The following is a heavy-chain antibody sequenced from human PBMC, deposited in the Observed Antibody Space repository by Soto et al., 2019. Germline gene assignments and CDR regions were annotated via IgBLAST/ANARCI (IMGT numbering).Heavy chain of an antibody. CDR2: ISPFNYNT. D-gene: IGHD6-25*01. CDR3: ARGGRRLGWFDP. V-gene: IGHV1-18*01. CDR1: GYTFSSYV. J-gene: IGHJ5*02. Sequence: QGQLMQSRPEVKTPGASVKLSCKASGYTFSSYVITGVRQAPGQGLEWMGWISPFNYNTNYAQKFQGRVTMTTDTSTNTAYMELRSLRSGDTAVYYCARGGRRLGWFDPWGQGTLVTVSS.